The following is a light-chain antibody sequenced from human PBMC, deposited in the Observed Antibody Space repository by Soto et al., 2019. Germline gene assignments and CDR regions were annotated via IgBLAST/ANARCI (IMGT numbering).Light chain of an antibody. CDR3: SSYTSSSTPYV. CDR2: DVT. CDR1: SSDVGGYNY. J-gene: IGLJ1*01. V-gene: IGLV2-14*01. Sequence: QSVLTQPASVSGSPGQSMTISCTGNSSDVGGYNYVSWYQQHPVKAPKLMIYDVTNRPSGVSDRFSGSKSGNTASLTISGLQAEDEADYYCSSYTSSSTPYVFGTGTKVTVL.